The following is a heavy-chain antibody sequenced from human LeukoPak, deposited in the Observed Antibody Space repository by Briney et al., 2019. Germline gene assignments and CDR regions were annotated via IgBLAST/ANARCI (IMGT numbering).Heavy chain of an antibody. CDR1: GGSISSHY. Sequence: SETLSLTCTVSGGSISSHYWSWIRQPPGKGLEWIGYIYYSGSTNYNPSLKSRVTISVDTSKNQFSLKLSSVTAADTAVYYCARASRRPQRFDYWGQGTLVTVSS. CDR2: IYYSGST. D-gene: IGHD1-14*01. CDR3: ARASRRPQRFDY. J-gene: IGHJ4*02. V-gene: IGHV4-59*11.